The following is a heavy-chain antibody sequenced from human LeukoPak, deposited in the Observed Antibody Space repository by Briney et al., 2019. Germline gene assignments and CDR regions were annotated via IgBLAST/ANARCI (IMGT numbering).Heavy chain of an antibody. V-gene: IGHV3-9*01. CDR3: AELGITMIGGV. D-gene: IGHD3-10*02. J-gene: IGHJ6*04. Sequence: PGRSLRLSCAASGFTFDDYAMHWVRQGPGKGLEWVSGINWNSGSIGYADSVKGRFTISRDNAKNSLYLQMNSLRAEDTAVYYCAELGITMIGGVWGKGTTVTISS. CDR2: INWNSGSI. CDR1: GFTFDDYA.